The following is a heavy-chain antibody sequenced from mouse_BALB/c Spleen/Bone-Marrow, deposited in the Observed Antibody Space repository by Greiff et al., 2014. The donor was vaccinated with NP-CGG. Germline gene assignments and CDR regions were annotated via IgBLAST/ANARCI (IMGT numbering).Heavy chain of an antibody. J-gene: IGHJ2*01. CDR1: GFAFSSYV. V-gene: IGHV5-12-1*01. CDR2: ISSGGGST. D-gene: IGHD1-1*01. CDR3: AREVLRDYFDY. Sequence: EVKLVESGGGLVKPGGSLKLSCAASGFAFSSYVMSWARQTPEKRLEWVAYISSGGGSTYYPDTVKGRFTISRDNAKNTLYLQMSSLKSEDTAMYYCAREVLRDYFDYWGQGTTLTVSS.